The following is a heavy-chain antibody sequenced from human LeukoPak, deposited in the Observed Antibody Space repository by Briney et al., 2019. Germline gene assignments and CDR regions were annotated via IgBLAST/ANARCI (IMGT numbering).Heavy chain of an antibody. CDR1: GFKFDEYA. V-gene: IGHV3-9*01. Sequence: PGGSLRLSCAASGFKFDEYAMHWVRLPPGKGLEWVSGISWDSAIIGYEDSVKGRFTTSRDNAKNSLYLQMNSLTAEDTALYYCAKVTSPADRAAAFDFWGQGTMVTVSS. J-gene: IGHJ3*01. D-gene: IGHD1-14*01. CDR2: ISWDSAII. CDR3: AKVTSPADRAAAFDF.